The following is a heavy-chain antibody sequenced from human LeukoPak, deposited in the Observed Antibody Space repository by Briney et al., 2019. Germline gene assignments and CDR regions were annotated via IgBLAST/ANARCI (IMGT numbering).Heavy chain of an antibody. CDR1: GFTFSSFT. J-gene: IGHJ3*02. CDR2: ISSTSAYK. CDR3: ARLTVTTKDAFDI. D-gene: IGHD4-17*01. V-gene: IGHV3-21*01. Sequence: GGSLRLSCAASGFTFSSFTMNWVRQAPGKGLEWVSSISSTSAYKYYADSVKGRFTISLDNAKDSLYLQMNSLRAEDTAIYYCARLTVTTKDAFDIRGQGTMVIVSS.